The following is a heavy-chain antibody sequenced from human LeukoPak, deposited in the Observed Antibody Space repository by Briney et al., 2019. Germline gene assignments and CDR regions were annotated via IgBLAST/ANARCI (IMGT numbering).Heavy chain of an antibody. CDR3: AREGPRGNSQFDY. J-gene: IGHJ4*02. Sequence: GGSLRLSCAASGFTFSNYGMHWVRQAPGKGLEWVALIWYDGSNKYYTDSVKGRLTISRDNSKDTLFLQMNSPRAEDTAVYYCAREGPRGNSQFDYWGQGTLVTVSS. CDR2: IWYDGSNK. V-gene: IGHV3-33*01. CDR1: GFTFSNYG. D-gene: IGHD2/OR15-2a*01.